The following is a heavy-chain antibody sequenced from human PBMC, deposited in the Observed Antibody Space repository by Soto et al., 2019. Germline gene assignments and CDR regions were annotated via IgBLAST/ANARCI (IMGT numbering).Heavy chain of an antibody. J-gene: IGHJ4*02. D-gene: IGHD6-13*01. CDR2: ISSSSSII. V-gene: IGHV3-48*01. CDR3: SKCQRRTDSSNWYFDY. CDR1: RFSFSSYG. Sequence: EVQLVDSGGGLVHPGGSLRLSCVASRFSFSSYGMNWVRQAPGKGLEWVSYISSSSSIIYYADSVKGRFTSSRDNAKNSLYLQMNSLRAVDAAMSYCSKCQRRTDSSNWYFDYWGQGTLVTVSS.